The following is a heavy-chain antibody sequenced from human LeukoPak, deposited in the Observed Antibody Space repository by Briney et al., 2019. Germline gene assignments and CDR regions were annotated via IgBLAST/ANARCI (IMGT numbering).Heavy chain of an antibody. Sequence: GRSLRLSCAASGFTFRSYAMHWVRQAPGKGLEWVAVISYDGSNKYYADSVKGRFTISRDNSKNTLYLQMNSLRAEDTAVYYCARDRYYYDSSGYYYEGAFGIWGQGTMVTVSS. J-gene: IGHJ3*02. D-gene: IGHD3-22*01. V-gene: IGHV3-30-3*01. CDR1: GFTFRSYA. CDR2: ISYDGSNK. CDR3: ARDRYYYDSSGYYYEGAFGI.